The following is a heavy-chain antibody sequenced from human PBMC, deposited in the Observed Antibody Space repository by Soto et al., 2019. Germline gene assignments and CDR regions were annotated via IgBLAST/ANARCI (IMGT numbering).Heavy chain of an antibody. Sequence: QVPLVESGGGVVQPGRSLRLSCAASGFTFSSYAMHWVRQAPGKGLEWVAVISYDGSNKYYADSVKGRFTISRDNSKNTLYLQMNSLRAEDTAVYYCARVGTDYGDYYYYGMDVWGQGTTVTVSS. D-gene: IGHD4-17*01. J-gene: IGHJ6*02. CDR1: GFTFSSYA. CDR3: ARVGTDYGDYYYYGMDV. V-gene: IGHV3-30-3*01. CDR2: ISYDGSNK.